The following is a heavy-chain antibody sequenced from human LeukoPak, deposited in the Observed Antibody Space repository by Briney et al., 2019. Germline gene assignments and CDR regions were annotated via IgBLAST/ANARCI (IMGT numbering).Heavy chain of an antibody. J-gene: IGHJ6*03. CDR1: GFTFSSYE. CDR2: ISSSGSTI. Sequence: PGGSLRLSCAASGFTFSSYEMNWVRQAPGKGLEWVSYISSSGSTIYYADSVKGRFTISRDNAKNSLYLQMNSLRAEDTALYYCASGTGYGSGSYYYYMDVWGKGTTVTVSS. CDR3: ASGTGYGSGSYYYYMDV. V-gene: IGHV3-48*03. D-gene: IGHD3-10*01.